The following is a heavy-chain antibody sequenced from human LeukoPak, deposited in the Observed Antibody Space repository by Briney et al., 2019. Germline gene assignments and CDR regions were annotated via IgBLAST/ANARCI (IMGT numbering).Heavy chain of an antibody. J-gene: IGHJ4*02. D-gene: IGHD3-9*01. CDR3: ARDGNYDILTGYYIPPSFDY. V-gene: IGHV3-23*01. Sequence: GGSLRLSCAASGFTFSSYAMSWVRQAPGKGLEWVSAISGSGGSTCYADSVKGRFTISRDNSKNTLYLQMNSLRAEDTAVYYCARDGNYDILTGYYIPPSFDYWGQGTLVTVSS. CDR2: ISGSGGST. CDR1: GFTFSSYA.